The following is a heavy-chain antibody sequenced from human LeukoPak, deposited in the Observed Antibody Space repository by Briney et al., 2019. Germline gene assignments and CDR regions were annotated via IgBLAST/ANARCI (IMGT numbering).Heavy chain of an antibody. Sequence: SETLSLTCAVSGGSISSSNWWNWVRPPPGKGLEWIGEVYQTGGTNYNPSLKSRDTILVDTSKNQFSLKLTSVTAADTAVYYCARVPFDTDSYYYYFGMDVWGQGTTVTVSS. CDR1: GGSISSSNW. CDR2: VYQTGGT. J-gene: IGHJ6*02. CDR3: ARVPFDTDSYYYYFGMDV. V-gene: IGHV4-4*02. D-gene: IGHD2-21*02.